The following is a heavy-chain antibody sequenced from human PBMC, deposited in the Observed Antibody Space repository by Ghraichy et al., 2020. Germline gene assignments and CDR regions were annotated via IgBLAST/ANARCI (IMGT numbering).Heavy chain of an antibody. CDR2: INHSGST. CDR3: ARRDLPADAFDI. V-gene: IGHV4-34*01. CDR1: GGSFSGDY. Sequence: SQTLSLTCAVYGGSFSGDYWNWIRQPPGKGLEWIGEINHSGSTNYNPSLKSRVTMSVDTSKKQVSLRLSSVTAADTAVYHCARRDLPADAFDIWGQGTMVTVSS. J-gene: IGHJ3*02.